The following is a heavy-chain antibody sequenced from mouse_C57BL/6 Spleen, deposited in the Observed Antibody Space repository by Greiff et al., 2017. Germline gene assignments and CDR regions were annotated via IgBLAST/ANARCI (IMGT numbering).Heavy chain of an antibody. CDR3: ARYSNYVGYFDY. D-gene: IGHD2-5*01. J-gene: IGHJ2*01. Sequence: QVQLQQPGAELVMPGASVTLSCKASGYTFTSYWMHWVKQRPGQGLEWIGEIDPSDSYTNYNQKFKGKSTLTVDKSSSTAYMQLSSLTSEDSAVYYCARYSNYVGYFDYWGQGTTLTVSS. CDR2: IDPSDSYT. CDR1: GYTFTSYW. V-gene: IGHV1-69*01.